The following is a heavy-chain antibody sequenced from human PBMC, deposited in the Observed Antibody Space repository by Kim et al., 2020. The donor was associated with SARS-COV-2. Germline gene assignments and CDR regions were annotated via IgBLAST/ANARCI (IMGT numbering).Heavy chain of an antibody. J-gene: IGHJ6*02. CDR2: IYYSGST. V-gene: IGHV4-59*13. CDR3: SRGPSCINTSCLGDYYYGMDG. CDR1: GGTISRYS. D-gene: IGHD2-2*01. Sequence: SETLSLTCIVSGGTISRYSWSWIRQPPGKGLEWIGYIYYSGSTTYNPSLKSRVTISVDTSKNQFSLKLSSVTAADTAVYYCSRGPSCINTSCLGDYYYGMDGWGQGTTVTVS.